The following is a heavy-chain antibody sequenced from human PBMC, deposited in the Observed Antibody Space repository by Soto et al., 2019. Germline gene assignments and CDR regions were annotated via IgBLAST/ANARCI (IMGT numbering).Heavy chain of an antibody. D-gene: IGHD6-19*01. V-gene: IGHV3-30*03. J-gene: IGHJ3*02. CDR1: GFTFSDYY. CDR2: MSFDGSIK. CDR3: ATIAVPPAFDI. Sequence: GGSLRLSCAASGFTFSDYYMSWIRQAPGKGLEWVAVMSFDGSIKYYADSVKGRFTISRDNSKNTLYLQMNSLRAEDTAVYYCATIAVPPAFDIWGQGTMVTVSS.